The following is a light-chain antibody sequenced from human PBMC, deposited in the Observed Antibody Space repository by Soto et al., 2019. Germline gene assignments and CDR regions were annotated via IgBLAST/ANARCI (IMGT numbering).Light chain of an antibody. CDR1: SSNIGSNI. Sequence: QSVLTQPPSASGTPGQRVTISCSGSSSNIGSNIVNWYQQVPGTAPKLLIHSSNQRPSGVPERFSGTKSGTSASLAISGLQSEDEADYYCAAWDDSLNGLVFGTGTKVTVL. V-gene: IGLV1-44*01. CDR3: AAWDDSLNGLV. J-gene: IGLJ1*01. CDR2: SSN.